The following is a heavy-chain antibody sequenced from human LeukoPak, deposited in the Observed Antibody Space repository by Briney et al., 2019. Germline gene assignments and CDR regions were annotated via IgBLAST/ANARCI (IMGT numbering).Heavy chain of an antibody. CDR1: GGTFSSYA. CDR3: ARAELAADYYGSINWFDP. Sequence: SVKVSCKASGGTFSSYAISWVRQAPGQGLEWMGGIIPIFGTANYAQKFQGRVTITADESTSTAYMELSSLRSEDTAVYYCARAELAADYYGSINWFDPWGQGTLVTVSS. V-gene: IGHV1-69*13. J-gene: IGHJ5*02. D-gene: IGHD3-10*01. CDR2: IIPIFGTA.